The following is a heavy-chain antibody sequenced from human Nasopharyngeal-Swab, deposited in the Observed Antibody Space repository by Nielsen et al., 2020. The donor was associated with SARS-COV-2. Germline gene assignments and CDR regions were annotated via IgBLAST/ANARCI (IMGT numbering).Heavy chain of an antibody. J-gene: IGHJ6*02. CDR3: ARDSADYQYYGMDV. V-gene: IGHV4-39*07. CDR1: GASISSTRYS. Sequence: SETLSLTCSVSGASISSTRYSWAWIRQPPGKGLEWIGSVYYSGSTYYSPSLKSRVSISADTSKNQFSLKLNSVTAADTAVYYCARDSADYQYYGMDVWGRGTAVTVSS. CDR2: VYYSGST.